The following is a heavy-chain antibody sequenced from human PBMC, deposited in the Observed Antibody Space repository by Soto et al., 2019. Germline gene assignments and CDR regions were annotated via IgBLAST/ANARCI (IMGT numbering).Heavy chain of an antibody. D-gene: IGHD3-10*01. V-gene: IGHV1-69*12. J-gene: IGHJ6*02. CDR2: IIPIFGTA. CDR1: GGTFSSYA. CDR3: ATFPETGDYYYYYGMDV. Sequence: QVQLVQSGAEVKKPGSSVKVSCKASGGTFSSYAISWVRQAPGQGLEWMGGIIPIFGTANYAQKFQGRVTITADESTSXXYMELSSLRSEDTAVYYCATFPETGDYYYYYGMDVWGQGTTVTVSS.